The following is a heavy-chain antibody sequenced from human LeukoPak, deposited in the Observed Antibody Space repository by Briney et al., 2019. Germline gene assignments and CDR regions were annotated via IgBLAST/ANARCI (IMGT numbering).Heavy chain of an antibody. CDR2: IYYSGTT. CDR1: GDSISSSSYY. Sequence: SETLSLTCTVSGDSISSSSYYWGWIRQPPGKGLEWIGTIYYSGTTYYNPSLKSRVTMSVDTSKNQFSLKLSSVTAADTAVYYCMRRRTRPERFDYWGQGTLVTVSS. J-gene: IGHJ4*02. CDR3: MRRRTRPERFDY. D-gene: IGHD1-14*01. V-gene: IGHV4-39*01.